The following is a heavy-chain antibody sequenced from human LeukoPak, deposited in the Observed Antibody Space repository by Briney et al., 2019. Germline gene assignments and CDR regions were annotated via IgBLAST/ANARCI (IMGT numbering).Heavy chain of an antibody. CDR1: GFTFSRNG. CDR2: IRHDGSDK. Sequence: GGSLRLSCAASGFTFSRNGIHWVRQAPGKGLEWVAFIRHDGSDKYYADSVKGRFTISRDNFKNTVYLQMSSLRAEDTAVYYCAKCDSTGYYSVELVDYWGQGTLVTVSS. D-gene: IGHD3-22*01. J-gene: IGHJ4*02. CDR3: AKCDSTGYYSVELVDY. V-gene: IGHV3-30*02.